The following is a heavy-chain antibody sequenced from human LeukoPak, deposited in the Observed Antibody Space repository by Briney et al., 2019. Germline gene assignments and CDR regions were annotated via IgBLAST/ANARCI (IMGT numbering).Heavy chain of an antibody. CDR1: GFTFANYA. D-gene: IGHD3-10*01. CDR3: ARAMRSSGSYPFDY. Sequence: GGSLRLSCAASGFTFANYAMTWVRQAPGKGLEWVSSISATGGSTYYAGSVKGRFTISRDNSKNSLYLQMNSLRAEDTAVYYCARAMRSSGSYPFDYWGQGTLVTVSS. V-gene: IGHV3-23*01. CDR2: ISATGGST. J-gene: IGHJ4*02.